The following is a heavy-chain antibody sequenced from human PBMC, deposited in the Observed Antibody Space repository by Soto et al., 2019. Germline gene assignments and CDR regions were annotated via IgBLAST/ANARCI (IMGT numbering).Heavy chain of an antibody. CDR2: ISAYNGNT. J-gene: IGHJ6*02. CDR1: GYTFTSYG. V-gene: IGHV1-18*01. Sequence: VASVKVSCKASGYTFTSYGISWVRQAPGQGLEWMGWISAYNGNTNYAQKLQGRVTMTTDTSTSTAYMELRSLRSDDTAVYYCAIYGATTVVTSSDTTSYYGMDVWGQGTTVTVSS. CDR3: AIYGATTVVTSSDTTSYYGMDV. D-gene: IGHD4-17*01.